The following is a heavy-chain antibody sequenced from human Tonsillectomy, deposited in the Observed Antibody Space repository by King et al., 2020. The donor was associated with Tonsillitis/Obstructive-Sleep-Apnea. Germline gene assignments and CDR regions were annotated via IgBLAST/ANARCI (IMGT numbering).Heavy chain of an antibody. CDR1: GYSFTKYW. V-gene: IGHV5-10-1*01. D-gene: IGHD3-3*01. CDR2: MDPSDSYT. Sequence: QLVQSGAEVKKPGASLRISCKGSGYSFTKYWISWVRQMPGKGLEWLGRMDPSDSYTNYVPSFQGHVTISADKSISTAHVQWSSLKASDTAIYYCARHNFDVWSGYSTTPGDPGSFDIWGQGTMVSVS. CDR3: ARHNFDVWSGYSTTPGDPGSFDI. J-gene: IGHJ3*02.